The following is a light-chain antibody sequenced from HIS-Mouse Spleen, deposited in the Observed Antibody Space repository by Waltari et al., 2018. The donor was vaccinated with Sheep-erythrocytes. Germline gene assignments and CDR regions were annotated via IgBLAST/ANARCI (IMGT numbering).Light chain of an antibody. V-gene: IGLV2-11*01. J-gene: IGLJ1*01. CDR3: CSYAGSYNHV. CDR1: SSDVGGYNY. Sequence: QSALTQPRSVSGSPGQSVTISCTGTSSDVGGYNYVSWYQQHPGKAPKLMIYDVSKRPSGVPVRLSGSKSGNTASLTISGLQAEDDADYYCCSYAGSYNHVFATGTKVTVL. CDR2: DVS.